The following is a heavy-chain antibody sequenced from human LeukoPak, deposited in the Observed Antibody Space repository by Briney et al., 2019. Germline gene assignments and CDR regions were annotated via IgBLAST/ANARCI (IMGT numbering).Heavy chain of an antibody. CDR3: AREGIIGGSWYYYYYYYMDV. D-gene: IGHD6-13*01. CDR2: ISSGGSTI. V-gene: IGHV3-48*03. Sequence: QPGGSLRLSCAASGFTFSSYEMNWVRQAPGKGLEWASYISSGGSTIYYADSVKGRFTISRDNAKNSLYLQMNSLRAEDTAVYYCAREGIIGGSWYYYYYYYMDVWGKGTTVTVSS. CDR1: GFTFSSYE. J-gene: IGHJ6*03.